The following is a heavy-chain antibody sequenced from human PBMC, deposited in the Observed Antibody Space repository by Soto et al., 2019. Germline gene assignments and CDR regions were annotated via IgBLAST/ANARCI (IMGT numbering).Heavy chain of an antibody. CDR2: ISGSGGST. CDR1: GITFSSYA. J-gene: IGHJ3*02. D-gene: IGHD3-16*01. CDR3: AKDIESYYDYVWGTTVGAFDI. V-gene: IGHV3-23*01. Sequence: EVQLLESGGGLVQPGGSLRLSCAASGITFSSYAMSWVRQAPGKGLEWVSAISGSGGSTYYADSVKGRFTISRDNSKNTAYLQMNSLRAEDTAVYYCAKDIESYYDYVWGTTVGAFDIWGQGTMVTVSS.